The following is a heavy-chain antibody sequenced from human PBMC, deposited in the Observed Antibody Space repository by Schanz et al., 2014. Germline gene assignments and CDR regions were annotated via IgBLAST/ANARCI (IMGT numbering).Heavy chain of an antibody. J-gene: IGHJ4*02. CDR1: GGTFSSYA. CDR3: ARDRLECGAECYSVEVFEI. Sequence: QVQLVQSGAEVKKPGSPVKVSCKSSGGTFSSYAISWVRQAPGQGLEWMGRIIPVLAIADYAQKFQGRVTITADKSTTTAYMELSGLRSEDTAVYYCARDRLECGAECYSVEVFEIWGQGTLVIVSS. CDR2: IIPVLAIA. V-gene: IGHV1-69*04. D-gene: IGHD2-21*01.